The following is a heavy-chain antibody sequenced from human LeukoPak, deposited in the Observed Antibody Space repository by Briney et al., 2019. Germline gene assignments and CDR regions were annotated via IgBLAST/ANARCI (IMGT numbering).Heavy chain of an antibody. CDR1: GFTFSSYS. CDR2: ISSSSSYI. V-gene: IGHV3-21*01. D-gene: IGHD3/OR15-3a*01. CDR3: ARGVDYSDFWSGYPY. Sequence: GGSLRLSCAASGFTFSSYSMNWVRQAPGKGLEWVSSISSSSSYIYYADSVKGRFTISRDNAKNSLYLQMNSLRAEDTAVYYCARGVDYSDFWSGYPYWGQGTLVTVSS. J-gene: IGHJ4*02.